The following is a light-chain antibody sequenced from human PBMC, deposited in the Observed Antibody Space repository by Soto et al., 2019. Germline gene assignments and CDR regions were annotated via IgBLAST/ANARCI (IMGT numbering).Light chain of an antibody. J-gene: IGKJ1*01. Sequence: EIGLSQSPATLSLSPGERATLSCRASQSVSSYLAWYQQKPGQAPRLLIYDASNRATGIPARFSGSGSGTDFTLTISSLEPEDFAVYYCQQRSNWPRATFGQGTKVDI. V-gene: IGKV3-11*01. CDR2: DAS. CDR3: QQRSNWPRAT. CDR1: QSVSSY.